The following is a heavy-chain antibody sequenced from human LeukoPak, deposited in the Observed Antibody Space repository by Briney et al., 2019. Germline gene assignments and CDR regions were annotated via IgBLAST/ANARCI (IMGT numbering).Heavy chain of an antibody. CDR2: INPNSGGT. CDR3: ARVGPYYYDSSGYYGHWYFDL. CDR1: GYTFTGYY. J-gene: IGHJ2*01. Sequence: ASVKVSCEASGYTFTGYYMHWVRQAPGQGLEWMGWINPNSGGTNYAQKFQGRVTMTRDTSISTAYMELSRLRSDDTAVYYCARVGPYYYDSSGYYGHWYFDLWGRGTLVTVSS. D-gene: IGHD3-22*01. V-gene: IGHV1-2*02.